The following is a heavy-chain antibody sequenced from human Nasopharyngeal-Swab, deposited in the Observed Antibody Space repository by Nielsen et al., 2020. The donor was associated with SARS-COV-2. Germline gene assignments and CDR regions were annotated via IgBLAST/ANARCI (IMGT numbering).Heavy chain of an antibody. D-gene: IGHD4-17*01. CDR1: GFTVSSNY. CDR3: ARDGDYTLDY. Sequence: GESLKISCAASGFTVSSNYMSWVRQAPGKGLEWVSVIYSGGSTYYADSVKGRFTISRDNSKNTLYLQMNSLRAEDTAVYYYARDGDYTLDYWGQGTLVTVSS. CDR2: IYSGGST. V-gene: IGHV3-66*02. J-gene: IGHJ4*02.